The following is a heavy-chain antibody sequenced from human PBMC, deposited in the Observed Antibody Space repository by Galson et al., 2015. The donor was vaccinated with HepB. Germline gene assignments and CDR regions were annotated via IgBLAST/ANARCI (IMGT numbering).Heavy chain of an antibody. V-gene: IGHV3-15*01. CDR1: GFTFSSYW. D-gene: IGHD4-17*01. CDR2: IKSKTDGGTT. CDR3: TSSTSSSTDYGDYWMDFGGPFDY. J-gene: IGHJ4*02. Sequence: SLRLSCAASGFTFSSYWMSWVRQAPGKGLEWVGRIKSKTDGGTTDYAAPVKGRFTISRDDSKNTLYLQMNSLKTEDTAVYYCTSSTSSSTDYGDYWMDFGGPFDYWGQGTLVTVSS.